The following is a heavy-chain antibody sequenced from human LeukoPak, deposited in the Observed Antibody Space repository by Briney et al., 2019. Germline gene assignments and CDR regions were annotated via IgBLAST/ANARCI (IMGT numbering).Heavy chain of an antibody. CDR3: ARNSAGYSSGYYYY. D-gene: IGHD6-25*01. CDR2: IIPILDIT. J-gene: IGHJ4*02. Sequence: SSVKVSCKASGGTFSSYSFSWVRQAPGQGLEWMGRIIPILDITNYAQRFQGRVTITADKSTSTAYMELSSLTSEDTAVYYCARNSAGYSSGYYYYWGQGTLVTVSS. V-gene: IGHV1-69*02. CDR1: GGTFSSYS.